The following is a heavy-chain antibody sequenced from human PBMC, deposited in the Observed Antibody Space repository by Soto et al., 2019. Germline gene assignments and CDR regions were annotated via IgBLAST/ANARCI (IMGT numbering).Heavy chain of an antibody. V-gene: IGHV4-4*07. CDR3: ARDRYYGSGSSGVDY. D-gene: IGHD3-10*01. J-gene: IGHJ4*02. Sequence: SETRSLTCTVSGGSISSYYWSWIRQPAGKGLEWIGRIYTSGSTNYNPSLKSRVTMSVDTSKNQFSLKLSSVTAADTAVYYCARDRYYGSGSSGVDYWGQGTLVTVSS. CDR2: IYTSGST. CDR1: GGSISSYY.